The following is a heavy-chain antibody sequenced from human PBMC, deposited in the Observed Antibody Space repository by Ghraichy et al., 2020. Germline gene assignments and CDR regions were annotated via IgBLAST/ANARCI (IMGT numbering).Heavy chain of an antibody. CDR2: ISGSGSST. Sequence: GGSLRLSCAASGFTFSSYAMSWVRQAPGKGLEWVSAISGSGSSTYYADSVKGRFTISRDNSKNTLYLHMNGLRAEDTAVFYCAKLYSSSSPFDYWGQGTLVTVSS. CDR1: GFTFSSYA. CDR3: AKLYSSSSPFDY. V-gene: IGHV3-23*01. D-gene: IGHD6-6*01. J-gene: IGHJ4*02.